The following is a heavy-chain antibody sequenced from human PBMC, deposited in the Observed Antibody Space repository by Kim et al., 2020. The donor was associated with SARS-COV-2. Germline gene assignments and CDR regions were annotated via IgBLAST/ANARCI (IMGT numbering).Heavy chain of an antibody. Sequence: SQTLSLTCTVSGGSISRSNSHWGWIRQPPGKGLEWIGSVYYSGSTFYNPSLKSRVTISVDTSENQLSLKLTSLTAADTAVYYCARIEMTGIGGRGWFDPWGQGTLVTVPS. CDR3: ARIEMTGIGGRGWFDP. V-gene: IGHV4-39*01. J-gene: IGHJ5*02. CDR2: VYYSGST. CDR1: GGSISRSNSH. D-gene: IGHD1-1*01.